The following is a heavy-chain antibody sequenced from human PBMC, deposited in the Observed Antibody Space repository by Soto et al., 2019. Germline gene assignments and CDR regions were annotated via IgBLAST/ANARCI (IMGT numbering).Heavy chain of an antibody. CDR1: GFTFSSYA. CDR2: ISGSGGST. J-gene: IGHJ6*03. V-gene: IGHV3-23*01. D-gene: IGHD3-9*01. CDR3: AKGPYYDILTGYYNRPYYMDV. Sequence: GGSLRLSCAASGFTFSSYAMSWVCQAPGEGLEWVSAISGSGGSTYYGDSVKGRFTISRDNSKNTLYLQMNSLRAEDTAVYYCAKGPYYDILTGYYNRPYYMDVWGKGTTVTVSS.